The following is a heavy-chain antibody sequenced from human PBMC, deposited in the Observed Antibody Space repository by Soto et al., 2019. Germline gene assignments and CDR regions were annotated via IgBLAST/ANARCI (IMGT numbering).Heavy chain of an antibody. Sequence: GSLRLSCAASGFTFSSCAMHSVRQAPGKGLEWVAVISYDGSNKYYADSVKGRFTVSRDNSKNTLYLQVNSLRAEDTAVYYCARDKRDLRFLEWSYYFDYWGQGTLVTVSS. V-gene: IGHV3-30-3*01. CDR3: ARDKRDLRFLEWSYYFDY. CDR2: ISYDGSNK. CDR1: GFTFSSCA. D-gene: IGHD3-3*01. J-gene: IGHJ4*02.